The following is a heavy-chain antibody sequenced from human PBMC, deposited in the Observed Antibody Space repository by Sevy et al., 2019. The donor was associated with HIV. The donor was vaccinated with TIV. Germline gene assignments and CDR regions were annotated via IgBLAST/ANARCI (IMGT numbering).Heavy chain of an antibody. V-gene: IGHV1-69*13. CDR1: GGIFSNYA. J-gene: IGHJ4*01. CDR2: IIVMFGTA. CDR3: ARIPSCSNDVCYMAAAGRFES. D-gene: IGHD2-8*01. Sequence: ASVKVSCKASGGIFSNYAISWVRQAPGQGLEWMGGIIVMFGTANPVQKFQGRLTITPGESTRTAYMELSSLRYEDTAEYYCARIPSCSNDVCYMAAAGRFESWGQGTLVTVSS.